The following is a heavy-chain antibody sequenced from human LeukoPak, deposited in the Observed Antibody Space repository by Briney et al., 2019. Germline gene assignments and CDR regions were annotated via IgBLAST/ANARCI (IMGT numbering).Heavy chain of an antibody. CDR2: IRPMNSDV. CDR1: GYNFNTYW. J-gene: IGHJ4*02. CDR3: ARRLLAARGSQFDY. D-gene: IGHD1-26*01. V-gene: IGHV5-51*01. Sequence: GESLQISCKGSGYNFNTYWVARVRQLPGKGLEWMGIIRPMNSDVRYSPSFQGQVTISADKSINTAYLQWSSLKASDTAMYYCARRLLAARGSQFDYWGQGTLVTVSS.